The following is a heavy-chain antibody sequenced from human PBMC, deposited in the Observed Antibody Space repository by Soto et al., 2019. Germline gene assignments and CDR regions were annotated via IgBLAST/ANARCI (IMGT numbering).Heavy chain of an antibody. CDR2: IYDSGST. CDR3: ARVGGGTYKFGTDV. J-gene: IGHJ6*02. D-gene: IGHD1-1*01. Sequence: QVQLQESGPGLVRPSGTLSLTCTVSGGSIRDYYWTWIRQPPGKGLEWFGYIYDSGSTTYNPSFKSRVTIPVDTSKNQFSLKLRSVTAADTAVYYCARVGGGTYKFGTDVWGQGTTVTVSS. CDR1: GGSIRDYY. V-gene: IGHV4-59*01.